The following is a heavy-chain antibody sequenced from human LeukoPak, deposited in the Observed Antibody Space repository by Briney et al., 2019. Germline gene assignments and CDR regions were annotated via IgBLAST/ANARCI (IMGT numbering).Heavy chain of an antibody. V-gene: IGHV4-30-2*01. Sequence: SQTLSLTCAVSGGSISSGGYSWSWIRQPPGKGLEWIGEINHSGSTNYNPSLKSRVTISVDTSKNQFSLKLSSVTAADTAVYYCARATSDYYDSGAYYYYFDYWGQGTLVTVSS. CDR1: GGSISSGGYS. CDR3: ARATSDYYDSGAYYYYFDY. CDR2: INHSGST. D-gene: IGHD3-22*01. J-gene: IGHJ4*02.